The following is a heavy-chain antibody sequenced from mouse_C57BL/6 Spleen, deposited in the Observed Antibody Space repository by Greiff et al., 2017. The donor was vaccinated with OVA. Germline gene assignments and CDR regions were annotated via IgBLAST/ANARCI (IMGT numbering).Heavy chain of an antibody. D-gene: IGHD2-3*01. J-gene: IGHJ1*03. Sequence: EVQLQESGPGMVKPSQSLSLTGTVTGSSITSGYDWHWIRHFPGNKLEWMGYIRYSGSPNYNPSLKSRISITHDTSRNHFVLKLNSVTTDDTATYYGARVDDGFWYFDVWGTGTTVTVSS. V-gene: IGHV3-1*01. CDR2: IRYSGSP. CDR3: ARVDDGFWYFDV. CDR1: GSSITSGYD.